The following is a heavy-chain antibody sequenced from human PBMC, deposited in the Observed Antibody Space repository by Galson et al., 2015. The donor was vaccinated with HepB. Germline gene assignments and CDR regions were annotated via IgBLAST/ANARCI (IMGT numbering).Heavy chain of an antibody. D-gene: IGHD2-15*01. CDR1: GFTVSSNH. CDR2: IYSGGDT. Sequence: SLRLSCAASGFTVSSNHMSWVRQAPGKGLEWVSVIYSGGDTDYADSVKGRFTISRHNFQNTLYLQMNSLRVADTAVYYCARTRGFYYWGQGTLVIVSS. J-gene: IGHJ4*02. CDR3: ARTRGFYY. V-gene: IGHV3-53*04.